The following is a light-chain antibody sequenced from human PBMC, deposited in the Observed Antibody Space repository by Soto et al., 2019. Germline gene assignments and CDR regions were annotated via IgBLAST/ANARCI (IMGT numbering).Light chain of an antibody. CDR2: GAS. V-gene: IGKV3-20*01. Sequence: EIVLTQSPGTLSLSPRERATLSCRASQSVSSSYLAWYQQKPGQAPRLLIYGASGRATGIPDRFSGSGSGTDFTLTISTLEPEDFAVYYCQQYGSSPMYTFGQGTKLEIK. J-gene: IGKJ2*01. CDR1: QSVSSSY. CDR3: QQYGSSPMYT.